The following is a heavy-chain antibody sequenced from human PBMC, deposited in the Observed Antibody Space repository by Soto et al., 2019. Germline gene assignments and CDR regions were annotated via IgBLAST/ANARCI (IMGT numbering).Heavy chain of an antibody. Sequence: PGGSLRLSCAASGFTFSNAWMNWVRQAPGKGLEWVGRIKSKTDGGTTDYAAPVKGRFTISRDDSKNTLYLQMNSLKTEDTAVYYCTTDPFARYFDWSTDYYFDYWGQGTLVTVSS. D-gene: IGHD3-9*01. CDR2: IKSKTDGGTT. CDR3: TTDPFARYFDWSTDYYFDY. CDR1: GFTFSNAW. V-gene: IGHV3-15*07. J-gene: IGHJ4*02.